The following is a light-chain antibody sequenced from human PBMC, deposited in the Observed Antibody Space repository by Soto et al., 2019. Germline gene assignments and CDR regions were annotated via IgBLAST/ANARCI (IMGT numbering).Light chain of an antibody. Sequence: QSVLTQPASVSGSPGQSITISCTGTSSDVGGYNYVSWYQQHPGKAPKLMIYDVSNRPSGVSNRFSGSKSGNTASLTISGLQAEDEADYYCSSPEVFGGGTKLNVL. CDR1: SSDVGGYNY. J-gene: IGLJ2*01. V-gene: IGLV2-14*01. CDR3: SSPEV. CDR2: DVS.